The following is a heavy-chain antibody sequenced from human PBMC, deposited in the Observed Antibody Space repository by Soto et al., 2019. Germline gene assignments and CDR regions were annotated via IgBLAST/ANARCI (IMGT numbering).Heavy chain of an antibody. CDR3: ARHRIQIDY. CDR2: IYYSGRT. V-gene: IGHV4-39*01. J-gene: IGHJ4*02. CDR1: GGSISSSSYY. Sequence: QLQLQESGPGLVKPSETLSLTCTVSGGSISSSSYYWGWIRPPPGKGLEWIGSIYYSGRTYYNPALKRRVTISVDTSKNQLSLKLSSVTAADTAVYYCARHRIQIDYWGQGTLVTVSS. D-gene: IGHD2-15*01.